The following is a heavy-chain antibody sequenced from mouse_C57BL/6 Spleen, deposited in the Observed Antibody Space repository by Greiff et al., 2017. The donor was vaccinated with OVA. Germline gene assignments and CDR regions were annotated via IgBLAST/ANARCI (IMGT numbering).Heavy chain of an antibody. CDR3: AREGYGRSSPDMDY. V-gene: IGHV1-59*01. CDR2: IDPSDSYT. J-gene: IGHJ2*01. D-gene: IGHD1-1*01. CDR1: GYTFTSYW. Sequence: VQLQQPGAELVRPGTSVKLSCKASGYTFTSYWMHWVKQRPGQGLEWIGVIDPSDSYTNYNQKFKGKATLTVDTSSSTAYMPLSSLTSEDSAGYYWAREGYGRSSPDMDYWGQGTTLTVSS.